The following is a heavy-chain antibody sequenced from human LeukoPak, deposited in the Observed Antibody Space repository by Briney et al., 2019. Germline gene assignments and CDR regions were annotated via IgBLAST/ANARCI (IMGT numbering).Heavy chain of an antibody. D-gene: IGHD4-17*01. J-gene: IGHJ4*02. CDR3: ARDPAYGDYLYYFDY. Sequence: GGSLRLSCAASGFTFSSYAMHWVRQAPGKGLEWVAVISYDGSNKYYADSAKGRFTISRDNSKNTLYLQMNSLRAEDTAVYYCARDPAYGDYLYYFDYWGQGTLVTVSS. V-gene: IGHV3-30-3*01. CDR1: GFTFSSYA. CDR2: ISYDGSNK.